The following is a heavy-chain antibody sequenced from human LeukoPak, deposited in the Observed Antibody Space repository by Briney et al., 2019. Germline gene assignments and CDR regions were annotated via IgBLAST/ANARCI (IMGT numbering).Heavy chain of an antibody. V-gene: IGHV1-2*06. D-gene: IGHD6-6*01. J-gene: IGHJ4*02. Sequence: ASVKVSCKASGYTFTGYYMHWVRQAPGQGLEWMGRINPNSGGTNYAQKFQGRVTMTRDTSISTAYMELSRLRSDDTAVYYCASNRAARPGDLDYWGQGTLVTVSS. CDR2: INPNSGGT. CDR1: GYTFTGYY. CDR3: ASNRAARPGDLDY.